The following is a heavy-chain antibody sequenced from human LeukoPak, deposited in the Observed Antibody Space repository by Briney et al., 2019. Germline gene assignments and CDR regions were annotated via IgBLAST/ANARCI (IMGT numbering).Heavy chain of an antibody. V-gene: IGHV3-23*01. CDR3: ARDPDSSGYYYGDY. Sequence: GGSLRLSCAASGFTFSNHGMNWVRQAPGKGLEWVSGISPSGDITYYADSVKGRFTISRDNSKNTLYLEVISLTAEDTAVYYCARDPDSSGYYYGDYWGQGTLVTVSS. CDR2: ISPSGDIT. J-gene: IGHJ4*02. D-gene: IGHD3-22*01. CDR1: GFTFSNHG.